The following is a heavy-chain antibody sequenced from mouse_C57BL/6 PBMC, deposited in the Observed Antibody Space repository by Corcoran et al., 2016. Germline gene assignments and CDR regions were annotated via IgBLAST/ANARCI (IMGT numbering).Heavy chain of an antibody. CDR3: ARNSNSYAMDY. Sequence: EVQLQQSGPELVKPGASVKISCKASGYTFTDYYMNWVKQSHGNSLEWIGDINPNNGGTSYNQKFKGKATLTVDKSSSTAYMELRSLTSEDSAVEYCARNSNSYAMDYWGEGTSVTVSS. CDR2: INPNNGGT. V-gene: IGHV1-26*01. CDR1: GYTFTDYY. D-gene: IGHD2-5*01. J-gene: IGHJ4*01.